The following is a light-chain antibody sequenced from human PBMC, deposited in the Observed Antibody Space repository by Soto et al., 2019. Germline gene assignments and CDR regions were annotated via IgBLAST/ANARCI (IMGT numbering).Light chain of an antibody. CDR1: QGISSA. CDR2: DAS. Sequence: AIQLTQSPSSLSTSVGDRVTITCRASQGISSALAWYQQKPGKAPKLLIYDASSLESGVPSRFSGSGSGTDFTLTISSLQPEDFATYYCQQFNNYSYTFGQGTKLEIK. J-gene: IGKJ2*01. CDR3: QQFNNYSYT. V-gene: IGKV1D-13*01.